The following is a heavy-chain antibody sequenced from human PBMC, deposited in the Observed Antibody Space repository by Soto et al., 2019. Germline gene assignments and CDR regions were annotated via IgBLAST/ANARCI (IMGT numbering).Heavy chain of an antibody. CDR3: AKVPLSYEGGGRL. Sequence: EVQLLESGGGLVQPGGSLRLSCAASGFTFSSYAMSWVRQAPGKGLEWVSAISGSGGSTYYADSVKGRFTISRDNSKNTLYLQMNSLRAGDTAVYYCAKVPLSYEGGGRLWGRGTLVTVSS. CDR2: ISGSGGST. V-gene: IGHV3-23*01. D-gene: IGHD5-12*01. CDR1: GFTFSSYA. J-gene: IGHJ2*01.